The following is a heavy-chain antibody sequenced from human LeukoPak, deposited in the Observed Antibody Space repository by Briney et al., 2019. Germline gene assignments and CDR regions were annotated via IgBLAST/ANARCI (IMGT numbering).Heavy chain of an antibody. V-gene: IGHV3-7*01. CDR1: GFIFSNYW. CDR2: MKQDGSEI. CDR3: ARDKIVGPTTLDY. D-gene: IGHD1-26*01. J-gene: IGHJ4*02. Sequence: GGSLRLSCAASGFIFSNYWMSWVRQTPEKGLEWVANMKQDGSEIYYVDSVKGRFTISRDNAKNSLYLQMSSLRVDDTAVYYCARDKIVGPTTLDYWGQGTLVTVSS.